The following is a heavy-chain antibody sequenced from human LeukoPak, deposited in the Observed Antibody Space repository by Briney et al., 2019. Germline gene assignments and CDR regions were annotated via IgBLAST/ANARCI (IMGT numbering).Heavy chain of an antibody. CDR2: ISGSGGST. D-gene: IGHD3-22*01. V-gene: IGHV3-23*01. CDR1: GFTFSSDA. J-gene: IGHJ4*02. Sequence: GGSLRLSCAASGFTFSSDAMSWVRPAPGKGLEWVSAISGSGGSTYYADSVEGRFTISRDNSKNTLYLQMNRLRAEDTAVYYCAKGAGDSSEVVDYWGQGTLVTVSS. CDR3: AKGAGDSSEVVDY.